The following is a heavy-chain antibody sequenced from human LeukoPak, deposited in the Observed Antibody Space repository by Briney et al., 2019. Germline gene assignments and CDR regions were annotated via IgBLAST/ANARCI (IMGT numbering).Heavy chain of an antibody. CDR2: IYSGGST. J-gene: IGHJ6*02. CDR1: GFTVSSNY. CDR3: AREDIVVVPARHYYYYYGMDV. Sequence: GGSLRLSCAASGFTVSSNYMGWVRQAPGEGLEWVSVIYSGGSTYSADSVKGRFTISRDNSKNTLYLQMNSLRAEDTAVYYCAREDIVVVPARHYYYYYGMDVWGQGTTVTVSS. V-gene: IGHV3-66*01. D-gene: IGHD2-2*01.